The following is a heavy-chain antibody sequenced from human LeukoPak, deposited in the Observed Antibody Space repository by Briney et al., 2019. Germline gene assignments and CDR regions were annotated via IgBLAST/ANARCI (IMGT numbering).Heavy chain of an antibody. CDR1: GFTFSSYT. Sequence: LGAFLRLSCEATGFTFSSYTMDWVRQAPGKGLEWVSVISSGGTIYYADSVKGRFTISRDNSKNTLYLQMNSLRAEDTAVYYCAKDIRGYSYGYIFDYWGQGTLVTVSS. J-gene: IGHJ4*02. CDR2: ISSGGTI. V-gene: IGHV3-23*01. CDR3: AKDIRGYSYGYIFDY. D-gene: IGHD5-18*01.